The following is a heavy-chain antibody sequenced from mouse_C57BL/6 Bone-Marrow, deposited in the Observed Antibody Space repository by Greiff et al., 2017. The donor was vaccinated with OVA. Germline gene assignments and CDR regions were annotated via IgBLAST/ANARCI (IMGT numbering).Heavy chain of an antibody. CDR3: ASGGIWYYGSSLDY. D-gene: IGHD1-1*01. CDR2: IDPSDSYT. Sequence: VQLQQPGAELVMPGASVKLSCKASGYTFTSYWMHWVKQRPGQGLEWIGEIDPSDSYTNYNQKFKGKSTMTVDKSSSTAYMQLRSLTSEDSAVYYCASGGIWYYGSSLDYWGQGTTLTVSS. V-gene: IGHV1-69*01. J-gene: IGHJ2*01. CDR1: GYTFTSYW.